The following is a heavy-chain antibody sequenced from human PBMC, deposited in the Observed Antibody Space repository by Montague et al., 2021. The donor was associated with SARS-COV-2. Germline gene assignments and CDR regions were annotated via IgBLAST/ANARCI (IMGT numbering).Heavy chain of an antibody. CDR2: IGTAGDT. Sequence: SLRLSCAASGFTFSSYDMHWVRQATGKGLEWVSAIGTAGDTYYPGSVKGRFTISRENAKNSLYLQMNSLRAGDTAVYYCARAVGSSWSYYYYYYMDVWGKGTTGTVSS. CDR1: GFTFSSYD. V-gene: IGHV3-13*04. CDR3: ARAVGSSWSYYYYYYMDV. J-gene: IGHJ6*03. D-gene: IGHD6-13*01.